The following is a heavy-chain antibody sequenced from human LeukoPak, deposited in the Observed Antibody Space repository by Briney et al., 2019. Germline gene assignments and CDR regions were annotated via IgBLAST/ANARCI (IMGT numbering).Heavy chain of an antibody. D-gene: IGHD1-1*01. V-gene: IGHV1-46*01. Sequence: ASVKVSCKASGYTFTSYAMNWVRQAPGQGLEWMGIINPSGGSTSYAQKFQGRVTITRDTSASTAYMELSSLRSEDTAVYYCARDLTNWGQGTLVTVSS. J-gene: IGHJ4*02. CDR3: ARDLTN. CDR2: INPSGGST. CDR1: GYTFTSYA.